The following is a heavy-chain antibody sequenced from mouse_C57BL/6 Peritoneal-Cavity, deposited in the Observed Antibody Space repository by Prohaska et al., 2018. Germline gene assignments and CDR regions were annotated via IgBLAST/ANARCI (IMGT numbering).Heavy chain of an antibody. J-gene: IGHJ2*01. CDR3: ARGQFITTVVAFDY. CDR2: IFPGSGST. Sequence: QVQLQQSGPELVKPGASVKISCKASGYTFIDYYINWVKQRPGQGLEWIGWIFPGSGSTYYNEKFKGKATLTVDKSSSTAYMLLSSLTSEDSAVYFCARGQFITTVVAFDYWGQGTTLTVSS. V-gene: IGHV1-75*01. CDR1: GYTFIDYY. D-gene: IGHD1-1*01.